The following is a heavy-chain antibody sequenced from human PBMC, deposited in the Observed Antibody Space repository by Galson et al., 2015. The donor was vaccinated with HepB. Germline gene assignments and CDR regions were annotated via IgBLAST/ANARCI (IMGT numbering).Heavy chain of an antibody. D-gene: IGHD6-19*01. Sequence: QSGAEVKKPGESLKISCKGSGYTFINHWIGWVRQMPGKGLEWMGIIYPGDSEARYSPSFQGQVTMSADKSITTAYLQWSSLKASDTAIYYCARQVSGWGYEAFDLWGQGTLVTVSS. CDR2: IYPGDSEA. J-gene: IGHJ4*02. CDR3: ARQVSGWGYEAFDL. CDR1: GYTFINHW. V-gene: IGHV5-51*01.